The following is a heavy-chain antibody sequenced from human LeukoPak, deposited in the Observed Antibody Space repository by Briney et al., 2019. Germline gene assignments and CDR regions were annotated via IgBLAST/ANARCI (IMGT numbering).Heavy chain of an antibody. Sequence: GGSLRLSCAASGFTFSSYSMNWVRQAPGKGLEWVAVISYDGSNKYYADSVKGRFTISRDNSKNTLYLQMNSLRAEDTAVYYCAKDPIAGVADPEDYFDYWGQGTLVTVSS. J-gene: IGHJ4*02. CDR2: ISYDGSNK. V-gene: IGHV3-30*18. D-gene: IGHD6-19*01. CDR3: AKDPIAGVADPEDYFDY. CDR1: GFTFSSYS.